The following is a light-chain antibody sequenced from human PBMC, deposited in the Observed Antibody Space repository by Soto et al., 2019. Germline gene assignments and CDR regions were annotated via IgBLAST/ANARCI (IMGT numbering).Light chain of an antibody. CDR3: SSYTRNSTVV. V-gene: IGLV2-14*01. J-gene: IGLJ2*01. CDR1: SNDVGDDNY. Sequence: QSALTPPASVSGSPGQSITISCTGTSNDVGDDNYVSWYQQHPGKAPKVMIYYVSNRPSGVSDRFSGSKSGNTASLTIAGLQAEDEADYYCSSYTRNSTVVFGGGTKLTVL. CDR2: YVS.